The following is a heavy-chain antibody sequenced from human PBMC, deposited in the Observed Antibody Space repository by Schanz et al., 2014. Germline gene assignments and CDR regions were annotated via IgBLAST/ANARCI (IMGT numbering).Heavy chain of an antibody. D-gene: IGHD2-2*01. CDR2: IIHDGGT. CDR1: GVSISSTNW. J-gene: IGHJ5*02. CDR3: ARVKQGCSDTSCVLDP. V-gene: IGHV4-4*02. Sequence: QVQLQESGPGLVKPSGTLSLTCAVSGVSISSTNWWHWVRQSPGKGLEWLGEIIHDGGTNYNPSLGGRVTISLDKSENRFSRELTSVPAADTALYFCARVKQGCSDTSCVLDPWGQGTLVTVSS.